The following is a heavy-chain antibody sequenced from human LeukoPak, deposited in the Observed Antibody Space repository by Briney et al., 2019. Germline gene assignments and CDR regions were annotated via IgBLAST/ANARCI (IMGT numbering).Heavy chain of an antibody. CDR2: ISYDGSNK. CDR1: GFTFSSYA. Sequence: GGCLRLSCAASGFTFSSYAMHWVRQAPGKGLEWVADISYDGSNKYYADSVKGRLTISRDNSKSTLYLQMNSLRAEDTATYYCARSPYYDILAGFYYYFDYWGQGTLVTVSS. D-gene: IGHD3-9*01. V-gene: IGHV3-30-3*01. J-gene: IGHJ4*02. CDR3: ARSPYYDILAGFYYYFDY.